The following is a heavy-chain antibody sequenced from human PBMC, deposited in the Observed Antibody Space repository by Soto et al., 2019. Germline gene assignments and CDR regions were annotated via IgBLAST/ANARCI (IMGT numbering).Heavy chain of an antibody. J-gene: IGHJ6*02. CDR1: GGSFSGYY. CDR2: INHSGST. Sequence: PSETLSLTCAGYGGSFSGYYWSWIRQPPGKGLEWIGEINHSGSTNYNPSLKSRVTISVDTSKNQFSLKLSSVTAADTAVYYCARRRITIFGVVIIEGMDVWGQGTTVTVSS. D-gene: IGHD3-3*01. V-gene: IGHV4-34*01. CDR3: ARRRITIFGVVIIEGMDV.